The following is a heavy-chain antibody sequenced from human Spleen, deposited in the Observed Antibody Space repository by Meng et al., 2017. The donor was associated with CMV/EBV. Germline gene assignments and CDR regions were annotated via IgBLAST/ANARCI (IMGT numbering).Heavy chain of an antibody. Sequence: ASVKVSCKASGYTLIGYHMHWVRQAPGQGLEWMGWINPHSGDTNYAQKFQGRVTMTGDTSTTTAYMELSRLRSDDMAVYYCARIKRYCTGGSCSSTGYYGMDVWGQGTTVTVSS. J-gene: IGHJ6*02. CDR1: GYTLIGYH. CDR3: ARIKRYCTGGSCSSTGYYGMDV. D-gene: IGHD2-15*01. V-gene: IGHV1-2*02. CDR2: INPHSGDT.